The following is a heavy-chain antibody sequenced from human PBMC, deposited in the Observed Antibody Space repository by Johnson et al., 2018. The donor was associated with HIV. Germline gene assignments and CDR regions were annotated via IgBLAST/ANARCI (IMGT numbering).Heavy chain of an antibody. CDR3: ARDRGGYSYGYDSDAFDI. J-gene: IGHJ3*02. V-gene: IGHV3-66*02. D-gene: IGHD5-18*01. Sequence: VQLVESGGGLVQPGGSLRLSCAASGFTVSSNYMSWVRQAPGTGLEWVSVIYSGGSTYYADSVKGRFTISRDNSKNTLYLQMNSLRAEDTAVYYCARDRGGYSYGYDSDAFDIWGQGTMVIVSS. CDR2: IYSGGST. CDR1: GFTVSSNY.